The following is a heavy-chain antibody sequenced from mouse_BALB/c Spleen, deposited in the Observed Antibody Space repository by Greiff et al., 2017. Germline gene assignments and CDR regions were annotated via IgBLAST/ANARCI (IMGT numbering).Heavy chain of an antibody. CDR3: ARYDYDGWFAY. Sequence: VKLMESGPGLVAPSQSLSITCTVSGFSLTSYGVHWVRQPPGKGLEWLGVIWAGGSTNYNSALMSRLSISKDNSKSQVFLKMNSLQTDDTAMYYCARYDYDGWFAYWGQGTLVTVSA. D-gene: IGHD2-4*01. CDR2: IWAGGST. CDR1: GFSLTSYG. J-gene: IGHJ3*01. V-gene: IGHV2-9*02.